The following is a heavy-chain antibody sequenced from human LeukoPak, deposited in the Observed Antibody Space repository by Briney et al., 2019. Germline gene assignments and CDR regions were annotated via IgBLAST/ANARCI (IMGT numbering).Heavy chain of an antibody. J-gene: IGHJ5*02. CDR2: MNPNSGNT. CDR1: GYTFTSYD. Sequence: GASVKVSCKASGYTFTSYDINWVRQATGQGLEWMGWMNPNSGNTGYAQKFQGRVTITRNTSISTAYMELSSLRSEDTAVYYCARAIRYFDWSFGAWFDPWGQGTLVTVSS. D-gene: IGHD3-9*01. CDR3: ARAIRYFDWSFGAWFDP. V-gene: IGHV1-8*03.